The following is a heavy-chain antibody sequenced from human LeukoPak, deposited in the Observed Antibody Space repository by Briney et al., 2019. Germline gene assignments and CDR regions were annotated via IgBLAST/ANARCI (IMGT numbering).Heavy chain of an antibody. CDR2: IYNIETT. Sequence: PSETLSLTCTVSGGSMVNYHWTWIRQSPGKEPEYIGYIYNIETTYNNPSLMGRVTVSVDMSSRQFSLKLKSVTAADTAVYYCARGLDGYRFDPWGQGIMATVSS. CDR3: ARGLDGYRFDP. J-gene: IGHJ5*02. CDR1: GGSMVNYH. D-gene: IGHD5-18*01. V-gene: IGHV4-59*01.